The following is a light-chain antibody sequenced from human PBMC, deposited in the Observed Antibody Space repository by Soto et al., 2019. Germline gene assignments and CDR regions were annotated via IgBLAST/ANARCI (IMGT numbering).Light chain of an antibody. CDR1: QSVSNSY. Sequence: EIVLTQSPGTLSLSPGETATLSCRASQSVSNSYLAWYQQKNGQAPRPLIYGASSRATGIPDRFSGSGSGTDFTLTISRLEPEDFAVYYCQQYGSSLPWTFGQGTKVDIK. CDR3: QQYGSSLPWT. J-gene: IGKJ1*01. CDR2: GAS. V-gene: IGKV3-20*01.